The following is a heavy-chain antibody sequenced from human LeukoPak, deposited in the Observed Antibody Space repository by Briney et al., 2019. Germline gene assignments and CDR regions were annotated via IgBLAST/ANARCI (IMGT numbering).Heavy chain of an antibody. V-gene: IGHV3-33*08. CDR1: GFTFSSYG. J-gene: IGHJ3*02. Sequence: PGGSLRLSCAASGFTFSSYGMHWVRQAPGKGLEWVAVIWYDGSNKYYADSVKGRFTISRDNSKNTLYLQMNSLRAEDTAVYYCAREEPNDAFDIWGQGTMVTVSS. CDR3: AREEPNDAFDI. CDR2: IWYDGSNK. D-gene: IGHD1-26*01.